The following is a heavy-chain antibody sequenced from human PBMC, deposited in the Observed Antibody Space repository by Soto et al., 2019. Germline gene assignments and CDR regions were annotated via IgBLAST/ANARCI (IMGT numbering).Heavy chain of an antibody. D-gene: IGHD3-10*01. CDR1: GFAFSSYG. Sequence: VQLVESGGGVVQPGRSLRLSCAASGFAFSSYGMHWVRQAPGKGLEWVAVISYDGNKKYYGDSVKGRFTISRDNSKDTLLLQMNSLRAEDTAVYYCAKAEAGIGCGEFYFDYWGQGTLVTVSS. J-gene: IGHJ4*02. CDR2: ISYDGNKK. V-gene: IGHV3-30*18. CDR3: AKAEAGIGCGEFYFDY.